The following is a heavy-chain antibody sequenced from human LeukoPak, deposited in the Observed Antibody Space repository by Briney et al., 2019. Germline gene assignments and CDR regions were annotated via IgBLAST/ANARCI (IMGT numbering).Heavy chain of an antibody. CDR1: GYTSTSYY. D-gene: IGHD6-19*01. Sequence: GASVKVSCKASGYTSTSYYMHWVRQAPGQGLEWMGIINPSGGSTSYAQKFQGRVTMTRDTSTSTVYMELNSLRAEDTAVYYCARGDRSGWYRGGFDPWGQGTLVTVSS. CDR2: INPSGGST. J-gene: IGHJ5*02. CDR3: ARGDRSGWYRGGFDP. V-gene: IGHV1-46*01.